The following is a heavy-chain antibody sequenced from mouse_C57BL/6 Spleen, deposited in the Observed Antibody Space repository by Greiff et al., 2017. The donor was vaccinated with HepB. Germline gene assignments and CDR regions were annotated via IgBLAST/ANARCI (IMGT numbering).Heavy chain of an antibody. CDR2: ISSGSSTI. CDR3: ASGVTTPYAMDY. Sequence: EVHLVESGGGLVKPGGSLKLSCAASGFTFSDYGMHWVRQAPEKGLEWVAYISSGSSTIYYADTVKGRFTISRDNAKNTLFLQMTSLRSEDTAMYYCASGVTTPYAMDYWGQGTSVTVSS. D-gene: IGHD2-2*01. J-gene: IGHJ4*01. CDR1: GFTFSDYG. V-gene: IGHV5-17*01.